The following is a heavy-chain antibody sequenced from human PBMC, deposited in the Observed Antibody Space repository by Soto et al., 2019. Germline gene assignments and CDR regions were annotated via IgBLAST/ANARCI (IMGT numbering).Heavy chain of an antibody. Sequence: SETLSLTCAVYGGSFSGYYWSWIRQPPGKGLEWIGEINHSGSTNYNPSLKSRVTISVDTSKNQFSLKLSSVTAADTAVYYCARRAYYDILTGYPSGDHYFDYWGQGTLVTVSS. CDR3: ARRAYYDILTGYPSGDHYFDY. CDR2: INHSGST. J-gene: IGHJ4*02. D-gene: IGHD3-9*01. CDR1: GGSFSGYY. V-gene: IGHV4-34*01.